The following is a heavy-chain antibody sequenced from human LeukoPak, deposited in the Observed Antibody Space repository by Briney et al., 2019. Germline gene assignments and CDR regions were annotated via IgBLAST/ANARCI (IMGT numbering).Heavy chain of an antibody. CDR3: AREGRYYDILTGPFDP. D-gene: IGHD3-9*01. CDR1: GGTFSSYA. J-gene: IGHJ5*02. CDR2: IIPIFGTA. Sequence: ASVKVSCKASGGTFSSYAISWVRQAPGQGLEWMGGIIPIFGTANYAQKFQGRVTITADKSTSTAYMELSSLRSEDTAVYYCAREGRYYDILTGPFDPWGQGTLVTVSS. V-gene: IGHV1-69*06.